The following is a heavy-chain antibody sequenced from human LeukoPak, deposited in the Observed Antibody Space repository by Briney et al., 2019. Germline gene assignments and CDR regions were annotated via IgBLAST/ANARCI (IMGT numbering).Heavy chain of an antibody. Sequence: SETLSLTCTVSGDSIKSDSYYWGWIRQPPGKGLEWIGTIYYSGSTYYNPSLKSRVTISVDTSKNQFSVKPSSVTAADTALYYCARHKEDFHDSSGPNFWYFDLWGRGTLVTVSS. D-gene: IGHD3-22*01. CDR2: IYYSGST. V-gene: IGHV4-39*01. CDR1: GDSIKSDSYY. CDR3: ARHKEDFHDSSGPNFWYFDL. J-gene: IGHJ2*01.